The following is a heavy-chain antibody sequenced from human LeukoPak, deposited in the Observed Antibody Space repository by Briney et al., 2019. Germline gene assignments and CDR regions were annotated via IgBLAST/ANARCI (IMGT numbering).Heavy chain of an antibody. CDR3: AKFLPTHIVVANYYFDY. CDR2: ISSSSKYI. D-gene: IGHD2-21*01. Sequence: PRGSLRLSCAASGFTFNTYSMNWVRQAPGKGLEWVSSISSSSKYIYYADSVKGRFTISRDNAKNSLYLQMNSLRAEDTAVYYCAKFLPTHIVVANYYFDYWGQGTLVTVSS. CDR1: GFTFNTYS. J-gene: IGHJ4*02. V-gene: IGHV3-21*04.